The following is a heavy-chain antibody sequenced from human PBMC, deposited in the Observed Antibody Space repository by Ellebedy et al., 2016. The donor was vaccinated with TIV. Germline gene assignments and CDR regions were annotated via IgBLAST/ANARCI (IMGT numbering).Heavy chain of an antibody. CDR1: GGYINSNY. D-gene: IGHD3-22*01. CDR3: TRDPGLYYDSSGYMDV. J-gene: IGHJ6*02. V-gene: IGHV4-59*01. Sequence: GSLRLXCAVSGGYINSNYWSWVRQPPGKGLEWIGNVYYTGITNYNPSLKSRVTISVDRSKNQFSLNLNSVTAADTAVYYCTRDPGLYYDSSGYMDVWGQGTTVTVSS. CDR2: VYYTGIT.